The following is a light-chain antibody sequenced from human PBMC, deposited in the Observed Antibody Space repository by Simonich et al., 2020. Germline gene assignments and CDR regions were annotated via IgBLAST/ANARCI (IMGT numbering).Light chain of an antibody. J-gene: IGKJ4*01. Sequence: EIVLTQSPATLSLSPGERATLSCRASLSVSSYLTWYQKKPGQAPRLLIYDASNRATGLPARLRGSGSGTDFTLTLSSLEPEDFAVYYCQQRSNWPPALTFGGGTKVEIK. CDR3: QQRSNWPPALT. CDR1: LSVSSY. CDR2: DAS. V-gene: IGKV3-11*01.